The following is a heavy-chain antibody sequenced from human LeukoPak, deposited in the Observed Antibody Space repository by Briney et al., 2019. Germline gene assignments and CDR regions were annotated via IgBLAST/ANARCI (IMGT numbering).Heavy chain of an antibody. CDR2: VSWNDFK. CDR1: GFSLTTSEVG. D-gene: IGHD1-26*01. J-gene: IGHJ4*02. V-gene: IGHV2-5*01. Sequence: SGPPLVEPTQTLTLTCAVSGFSLTTSEVGVGWIRQPPRKALEWLALVSWNDFKSFSPSLKSRLTITKDTSKDQVVLTMTNMDPVDTATYYCARFLHSGTYRFDYWSQGTLVTVSS. CDR3: ARFLHSGTYRFDY.